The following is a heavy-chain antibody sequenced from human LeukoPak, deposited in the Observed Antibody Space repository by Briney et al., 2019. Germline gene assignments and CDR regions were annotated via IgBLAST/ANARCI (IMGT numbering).Heavy chain of an antibody. V-gene: IGHV4-34*01. CDR3: ARGGVPDSSDLGY. CDR1: GGSFSGYY. D-gene: IGHD3-22*01. J-gene: IGHJ4*02. Sequence: SETLSLTCAVYGGSFSGYYWSWIRQPPGKGLEWIGEINHSGSTNYNPSLKSRVTISVDTSKNQFSLKLSSVTAADTAVYYCARGGVPDSSDLGYWGQGTLVTVSS. CDR2: INHSGST.